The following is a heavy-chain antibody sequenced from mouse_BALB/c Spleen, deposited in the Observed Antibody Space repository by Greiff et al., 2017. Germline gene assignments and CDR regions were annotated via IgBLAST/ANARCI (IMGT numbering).Heavy chain of an antibody. CDR3: ARYASPIYYGNYEVMDY. CDR1: GFTFSSYT. CDR2: ISSGGGNT. J-gene: IGHJ4*01. Sequence: EVKVEESGGGLVKPGGSLKLSCAASGFTFSSYTMSWVRQTPEKRLEWVATISSGGGNTYYPDSVKGRFTISRDNAKNNLYLQMSSLRSEDTALYYCARYASPIYYGNYEVMDYWGQGTSVTVSS. V-gene: IGHV5-9*03. D-gene: IGHD2-1*01.